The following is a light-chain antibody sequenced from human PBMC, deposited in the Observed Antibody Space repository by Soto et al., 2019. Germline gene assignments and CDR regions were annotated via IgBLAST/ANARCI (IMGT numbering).Light chain of an antibody. CDR2: GTS. V-gene: IGKV3-20*01. CDR3: HQYGYSPNT. CDR1: RSVNSRY. Sequence: EIVLTQSPGTLSLSPGDRATLSCRASRSVNSRYLAWYQQKPGQAPRLLIYGTSTRATGIPDMFSGSGSGTDFTLTSSRLEPEDFAVYHCHQYGYSPNTFGQGTNLEIK. J-gene: IGKJ2*01.